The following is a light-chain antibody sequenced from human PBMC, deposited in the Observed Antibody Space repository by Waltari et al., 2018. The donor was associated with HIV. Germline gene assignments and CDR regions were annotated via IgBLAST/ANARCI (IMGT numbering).Light chain of an antibody. J-gene: IGLJ3*02. V-gene: IGLV1-44*01. Sequence: QSVLTQPPSASGTPGQRVTIPCSGSSPNIGSNTVNWYQQLPGTAPKLLIYSNYHRPSGVPDRFSGSKSGTSASLAISGLQSEDEADYYCATWDDSLNGRVFGGGTKLTVL. CDR3: ATWDDSLNGRV. CDR1: SPNIGSNT. CDR2: SNY.